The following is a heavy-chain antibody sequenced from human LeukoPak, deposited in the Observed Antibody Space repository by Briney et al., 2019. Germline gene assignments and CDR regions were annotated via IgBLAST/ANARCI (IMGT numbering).Heavy chain of an antibody. Sequence: GESLKISCKGFGYNFTSYWIAWVRQMPGKGLEWMGIIYPGDSDTRYSPSFQGQVTISADKSISTAYLQWSSLKASDTAMYYCARQGITMARGVTITGFDYWGQGTLVTVSS. D-gene: IGHD3-10*01. CDR1: GYNFTSYW. J-gene: IGHJ4*02. CDR3: ARQGITMARGVTITGFDY. V-gene: IGHV5-51*01. CDR2: IYPGDSDT.